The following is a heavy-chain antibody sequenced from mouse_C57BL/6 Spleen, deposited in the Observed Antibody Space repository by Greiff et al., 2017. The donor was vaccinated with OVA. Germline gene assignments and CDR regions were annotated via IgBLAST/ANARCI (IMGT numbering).Heavy chain of an antibody. D-gene: IGHD2-5*01. Sequence: VKLQESGPELVKPGASVKISCKASGYAFSSSWMNWVKQRPGKGLEWIGRIYPGDGDTNYNGKFKGKATLTADKSSSTAYMQLSSLTSEDSAVYFCARYYSNYVHFDYWGQGTTLTVSS. CDR3: ARYYSNYVHFDY. CDR2: IYPGDGDT. V-gene: IGHV1-82*01. J-gene: IGHJ2*01. CDR1: GYAFSSSW.